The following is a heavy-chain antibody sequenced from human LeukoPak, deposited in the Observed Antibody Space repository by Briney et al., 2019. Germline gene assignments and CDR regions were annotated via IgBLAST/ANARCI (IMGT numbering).Heavy chain of an antibody. CDR2: INHSGST. V-gene: IGHV4-34*01. CDR1: GGSFSGYY. CDR3: ARLRASNY. Sequence: SETLSLTCAVYGGSFSGYYWSWIRQPPGKGLEWIGEINHSGSTNYNPSLKSRVTISVDTSKNQFSLKLSSVTAADTAVYYCARLRASNYWGQGTLVTVSS. J-gene: IGHJ4*02.